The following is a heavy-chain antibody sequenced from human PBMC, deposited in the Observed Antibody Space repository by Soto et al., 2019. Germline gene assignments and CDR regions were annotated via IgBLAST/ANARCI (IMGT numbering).Heavy chain of an antibody. Sequence: SQTLSLTCAISGDSVSSNSAACNWIRRSPSRGLEWLGRTYYRSKWYNDYAVSVKSRITINPDTSKNQFSLQLNSVTPDDTAVYYCARGMRKGGVVSGYSGYWTAINWFDHWGQGTLVTVSS. CDR2: TYYRSKWYN. J-gene: IGHJ5*02. CDR1: GDSVSSNSAA. D-gene: IGHD5-12*01. V-gene: IGHV6-1*01. CDR3: ARGMRKGGVVSGYSGYWTAINWFDH.